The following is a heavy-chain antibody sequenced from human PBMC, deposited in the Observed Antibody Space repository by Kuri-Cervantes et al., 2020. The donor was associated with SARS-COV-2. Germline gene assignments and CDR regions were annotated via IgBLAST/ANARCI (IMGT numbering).Heavy chain of an antibody. Sequence: SETLSLTCTVSSGSIVSNHYWSWIRQSPGKGLEWIGYIYQSGRTNYNPSLKRRVTISVDTSKKQFSLKLISVTAADTAVYYCARHGRRVNYYYYGMDVWGQGTTVTVSS. V-gene: IGHV4-59*11. CDR2: IYQSGRT. D-gene: IGHD1-26*01. CDR3: ARHGRRVNYYYYGMDV. J-gene: IGHJ6*02. CDR1: SGSIVSNHY.